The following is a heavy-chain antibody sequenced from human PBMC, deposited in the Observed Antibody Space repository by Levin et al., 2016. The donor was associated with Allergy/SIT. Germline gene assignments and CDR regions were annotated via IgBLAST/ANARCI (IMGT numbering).Heavy chain of an antibody. D-gene: IGHD2-2*02. CDR3: ARDRRDGYCSSTTCYTWAFDL. J-gene: IGHJ3*01. CDR1: GFTVSSNY. Sequence: GESLKISCAASGFTVSSNYMSWVRQAPGKGLEWVSVTYSGGDTYYADSVKGRFTISRDNSRNTVYLQMNSLRAEDTAVYYCARDRRDGYCSSTTCYTWAFDLWGQGTMVTVSS. V-gene: IGHV3-53*01. CDR2: TYSGGDT.